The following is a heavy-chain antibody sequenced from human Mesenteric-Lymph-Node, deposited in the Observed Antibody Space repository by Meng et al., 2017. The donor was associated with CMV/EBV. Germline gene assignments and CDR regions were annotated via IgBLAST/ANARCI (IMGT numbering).Heavy chain of an antibody. Sequence: ASVKVSCKASGYTFSGYYMHWLRQAPGEGLEWMGWINPNSGGTNYAQKFQGRVTMTRDTSISTAYMELSRLRSDDTAVYSCARMGYCSSTSCSDIPEYFQHWGQGTQVTVSS. CDR2: INPNSGGT. CDR3: ARMGYCSSTSCSDIPEYFQH. V-gene: IGHV1-2*02. J-gene: IGHJ1*01. CDR1: GYTFSGYY. D-gene: IGHD2-2*01.